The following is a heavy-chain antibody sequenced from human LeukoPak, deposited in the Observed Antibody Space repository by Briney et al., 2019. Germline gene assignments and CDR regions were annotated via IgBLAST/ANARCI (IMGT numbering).Heavy chain of an antibody. V-gene: IGHV3-23*01. CDR2: ISGSGGST. D-gene: IGHD3-10*01. CDR3: AKTGVGAITYYYYGMDV. Sequence: GGSLRLSCAASGLTFSSYAMSWVRQAPGKGLEWVSAISGSGGSTYYADSVKGRFTISRDNSKNTLYLQMNSLRAEDTAVYYCAKTGVGAITYYYYGMDVWGQGTTVTVSS. CDR1: GLTFSSYA. J-gene: IGHJ6*02.